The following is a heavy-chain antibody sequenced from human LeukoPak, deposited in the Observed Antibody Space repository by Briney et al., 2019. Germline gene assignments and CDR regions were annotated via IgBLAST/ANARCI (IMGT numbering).Heavy chain of an antibody. CDR2: ISGSGGST. CDR1: GFTFSSYA. V-gene: IGHV3-23*01. Sequence: GGSLRLSCAASGFTFSSYAMSWVRQAPGKGLEWVSAISGSGGSTYYADSVKGRFTISRDNSKNTLYLQMNSLRAEDTAVYYCAREGGYGGNSGPLDYWGQGTLVTVSS. J-gene: IGHJ4*02. CDR3: AREGGYGGNSGPLDY. D-gene: IGHD4-23*01.